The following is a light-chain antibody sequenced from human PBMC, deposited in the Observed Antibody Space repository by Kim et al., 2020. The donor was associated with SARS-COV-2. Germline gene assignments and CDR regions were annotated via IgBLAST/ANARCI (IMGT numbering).Light chain of an antibody. CDR2: GAS. CDR3: QQYYNWPPWT. CDR1: QTVTIR. J-gene: IGKJ1*01. Sequence: EIVMTQSPAILSVSPGERATLSCRTSQTVTIRLAWYQQKPGQAPRLLIYGASSRATGIPARFSGSGSGTDFTLTISSLQSEDFAVYYCQQYYNWPPWTFGQGTKVDIK. V-gene: IGKV3-15*01.